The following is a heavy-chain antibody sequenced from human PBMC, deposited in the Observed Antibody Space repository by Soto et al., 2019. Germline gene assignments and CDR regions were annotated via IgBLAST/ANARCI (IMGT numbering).Heavy chain of an antibody. CDR2: IYYSGST. CDR1: GGSISSYY. J-gene: IGHJ5*02. V-gene: IGHV4-59*01. Sequence: PSETLSLTCTVSGGSISSYYWSWIRQPPGKGLEWIGYIYYSGSTNYNPSLKSRVTISVDTSKNQFSLKLSSVTAADTAVYYCARVGTDYSSSYWFDPWGQGPLATVSS. CDR3: ARVGTDYSSSYWFDP. D-gene: IGHD6-13*01.